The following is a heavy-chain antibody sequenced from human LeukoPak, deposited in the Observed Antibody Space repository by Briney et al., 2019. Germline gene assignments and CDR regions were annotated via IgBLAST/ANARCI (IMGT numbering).Heavy chain of an antibody. Sequence: GGSLRLSCAASGFTFSSYWMHWVRQAPGKGLVWVSRIKSDGSTNYADSVKGRFTISRDNAKNTVSLKMNSLRAEDTGVYYCARAPSEIGGYYPEYFRHWGQGTLVTVSS. CDR3: ARAPSEIGGYYPEYFRH. D-gene: IGHD3-22*01. J-gene: IGHJ1*01. CDR1: GFTFSSYW. CDR2: IKSDGST. V-gene: IGHV3-74*01.